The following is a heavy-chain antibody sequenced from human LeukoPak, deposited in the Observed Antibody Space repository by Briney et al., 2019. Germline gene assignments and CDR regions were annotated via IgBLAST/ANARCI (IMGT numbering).Heavy chain of an antibody. CDR3: AKDVGNYYGSSEY. CDR2: IRYDGSNK. J-gene: IGHJ4*02. CDR1: GFTFSSYD. D-gene: IGHD3-10*01. Sequence: GGSLRLSCAASGFTFSSYDMHWVRQAPGKGLEWVAFIRYDGSNKQYADSVKGRFTVSRDNSKNTLYLQMNGLGAEDTAVYYCAKDVGNYYGSSEYWGQGTLVTVSS. V-gene: IGHV3-30*02.